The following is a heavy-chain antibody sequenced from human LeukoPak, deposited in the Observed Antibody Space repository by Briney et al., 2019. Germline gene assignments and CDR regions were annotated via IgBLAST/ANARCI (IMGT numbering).Heavy chain of an antibody. V-gene: IGHV4-59*01. CDR2: IYYSGST. D-gene: IGHD3-10*01. CDR3: ARFTPYYYGSGSYYNLTPDY. Sequence: SETLSLTCTVSGGSISSYYWSWLRQPPGKGLEWIGYIYYSGSTNYNPSLKSRVTISVDTSKNQFSLKLSSVTAADTAVYYCARFTPYYYGSGSYYNLTPDYWGQGTLVTVSS. CDR1: GGSISSYY. J-gene: IGHJ4*02.